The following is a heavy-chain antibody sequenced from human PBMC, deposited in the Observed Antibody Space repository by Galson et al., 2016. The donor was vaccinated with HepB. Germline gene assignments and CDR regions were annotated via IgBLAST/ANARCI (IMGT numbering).Heavy chain of an antibody. CDR2: INWNSGDI. V-gene: IGHV3-9*01. CDR1: GFSFDDYA. Sequence: SLRLSCAASGFSFDDYAIHWVRQVPGKGLEWVSGINWNSGDIGYADSVKGRFTISRDNVKKSLYLQMNSLRTDDTALYYCAKDIKVRGGGHSGVCFESWGQGTLVTVSS. D-gene: IGHD4-23*01. J-gene: IGHJ4*02. CDR3: AKDIKVRGGGHSGVCFES.